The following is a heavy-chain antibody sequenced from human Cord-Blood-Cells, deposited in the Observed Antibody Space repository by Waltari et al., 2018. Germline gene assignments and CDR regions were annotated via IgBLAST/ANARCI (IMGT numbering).Heavy chain of an antibody. D-gene: IGHD2-15*01. V-gene: IGHV4-34*01. CDR3: ARGIYCSGGSCYFDY. CDR1: GGSFSGYY. J-gene: IGHJ4*02. CDR2: INHSGST. Sequence: QVQLQQWGAGLLKPSETLSLTCAVYGGSFSGYYWSWIRQPPGKGLEWIGEINHSGSTNYNPSLKSRVTISVDTSKNQFSLKLSSVTAADTAVYYCARGIYCSGGSCYFDYWGQGT.